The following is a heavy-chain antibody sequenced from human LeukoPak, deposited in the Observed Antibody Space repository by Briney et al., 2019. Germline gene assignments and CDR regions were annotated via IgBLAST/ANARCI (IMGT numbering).Heavy chain of an antibody. V-gene: IGHV3-21*01. CDR3: ARGGQAPMDYDFWSGYPYYYYYYMDV. J-gene: IGHJ6*03. CDR2: ISSSSSSYI. Sequence: GGSLRLSCAASGFTFSSYSMNWVRQAPGKGLEWVSSISSSSSSYIYYADSVKGRFTISRDNAKNSLYLQMNSLRAEDTAVYYCARGGQAPMDYDFWSGYPYYYYYYMDVWGKGTTVTVSS. CDR1: GFTFSSYS. D-gene: IGHD3-3*01.